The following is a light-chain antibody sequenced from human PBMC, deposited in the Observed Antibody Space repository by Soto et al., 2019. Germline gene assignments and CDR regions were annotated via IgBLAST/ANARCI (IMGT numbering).Light chain of an antibody. J-gene: IGKJ4*01. CDR1: QSISSN. CDR2: RTS. CDR3: QQYGSSPLT. V-gene: IGKV3-15*01. Sequence: EIVMTQSPATLSVSPGERATLSCRASQSISSNLAWYQQKPGQAPRLLMFRTSSRATGFPARFSGSGSGTEFTLTISRLEPEDFAVYYCQQYGSSPLTFGGGTKVEIK.